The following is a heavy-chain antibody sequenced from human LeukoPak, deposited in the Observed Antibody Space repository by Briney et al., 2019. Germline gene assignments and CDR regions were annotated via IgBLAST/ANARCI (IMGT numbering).Heavy chain of an antibody. Sequence: SETLSLTCAVYGGPFSGYSWSWIRQPPGKGLEWIGYIYHSGSTYYNPSLKSRVTISVDRSKNQFSLKLSSVTAADTAVYYCARAEYCGGDCHGYFDYWGQGTLVAVSS. D-gene: IGHD2-21*02. V-gene: IGHV4-30-2*01. CDR2: IYHSGST. CDR3: ARAEYCGGDCHGYFDY. J-gene: IGHJ4*02. CDR1: GGPFSGYS.